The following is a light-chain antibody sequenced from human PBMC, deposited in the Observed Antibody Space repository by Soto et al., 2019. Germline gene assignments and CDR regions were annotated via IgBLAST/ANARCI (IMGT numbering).Light chain of an antibody. CDR1: QSVSSN. Sequence: EIVMTHSPATLSVSPWERVTLSCRASQSVSSNLAWYQQKPRQAPRLLIYGSSSRFTGIPARFSGSGSGTEFTLTISSLQSEDFAVYYCQQYNNWPPGTFGQGTKVDIK. CDR2: GSS. CDR3: QQYNNWPPGT. J-gene: IGKJ1*01. V-gene: IGKV3D-15*01.